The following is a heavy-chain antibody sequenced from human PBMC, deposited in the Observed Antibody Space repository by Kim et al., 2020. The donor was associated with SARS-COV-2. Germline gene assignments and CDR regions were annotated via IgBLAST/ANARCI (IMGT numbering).Heavy chain of an antibody. D-gene: IGHD2-15*01. CDR3: AKMVGVKYCSGGSCYSGAFDY. J-gene: IGHJ4*02. CDR1: GFTFSSYA. CDR2: ISGSGGST. V-gene: IGHV3-23*01. Sequence: GGSLRLSCAASGFTFSSYAMSWVRQAPGKGLEWVSAISGSGGSTYYADSVKGRFTISRDNSKNTLYLQMNSLRAEDTAVYYCAKMVGVKYCSGGSCYSGAFDYWGQGTLVTVSS.